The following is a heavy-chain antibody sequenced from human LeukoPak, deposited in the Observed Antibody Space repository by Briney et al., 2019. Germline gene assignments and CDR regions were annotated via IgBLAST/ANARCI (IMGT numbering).Heavy chain of an antibody. J-gene: IGHJ4*02. CDR3: ARDRDYYYDSSGYYLGY. V-gene: IGHV3-11*01. CDR1: GSTFSDYY. D-gene: IGHD3-22*01. Sequence: GGSLRLSCAASGSTFSDYYMSWIRQAPGKGLEWVSYISSSGNTIYYVDSVKGRFTISRDNAKKSPYLQMNSLRAEDTAVYYCARDRDYYYDSSGYYLGYWGQGTLVTVSS. CDR2: ISSSGNTI.